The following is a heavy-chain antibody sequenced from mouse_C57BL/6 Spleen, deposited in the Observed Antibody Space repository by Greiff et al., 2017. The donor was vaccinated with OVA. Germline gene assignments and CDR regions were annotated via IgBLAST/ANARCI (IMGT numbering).Heavy chain of an antibody. CDR3: AREGYDYEGY. V-gene: IGHV1-52*01. CDR2: IDPSDSET. D-gene: IGHD2-4*01. J-gene: IGHJ2*01. CDR1: GYTFTSYW. Sequence: QVQLQQPGAELVRPGSSVKLSCKASGYTFTSYWMHWVKQRPIQGLEWIGNIDPSDSETHYNQKFKDKATLTVDKSSSTAYMQLSSLTSEDSAVYYCAREGYDYEGYWGQGTTLTVSS.